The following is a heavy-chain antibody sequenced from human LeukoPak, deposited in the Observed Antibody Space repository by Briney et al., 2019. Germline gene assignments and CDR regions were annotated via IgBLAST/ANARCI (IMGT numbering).Heavy chain of an antibody. J-gene: IGHJ4*02. CDR1: GYSISSGYY. V-gene: IGHV4-38-2*02. CDR3: ARLGWPRNQLDGRGRMGTGLYYFDY. CDR2: IYHSGST. Sequence: KTSETLSLTCSVSGYSISSGYYWGWIRQPPGKGLEWIGSIYHSGSTYYNPSLKSRVTISVDTSKNQFSLKLSSVTAADTAVYYCARLGWPRNQLDGRGRMGTGLYYFDYWGQGTLVTVSS. D-gene: IGHD1-14*01.